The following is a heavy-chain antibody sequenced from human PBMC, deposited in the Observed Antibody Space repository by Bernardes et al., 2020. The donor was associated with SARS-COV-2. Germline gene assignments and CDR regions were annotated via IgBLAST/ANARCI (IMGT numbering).Heavy chain of an antibody. D-gene: IGHD4-17*01. V-gene: IGHV4-34*01. J-gene: IGHJ4*02. CDR2: INHSGST. CDR3: ARARTGWGTVTTFYYFDY. Sequence: SVTLSLTCAVYGGSFSGYYWSWIRQPPGKGLEWIGEINHSGSTNYNPSLKSRVTISVDTSKNQFSLKLSSVTAADTAVYYCARARTGWGTVTTFYYFDYWGQGTLVTVSS. CDR1: GGSFSGYY.